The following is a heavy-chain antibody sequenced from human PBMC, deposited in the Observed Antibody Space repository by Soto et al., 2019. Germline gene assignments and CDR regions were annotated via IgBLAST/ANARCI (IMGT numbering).Heavy chain of an antibody. V-gene: IGHV3-11*01. CDR1: GFTFSDYY. CDR2: INTLSSAI. D-gene: IGHD6-19*01. J-gene: IGHJ4*02. Sequence: GGTLRLSCAGSGFTFSDYYMTWIRQAPGKGLEWVSYINTLSSAIYYADSVKGRFTISRDNAKNSLYLQMNSLRAEDTAIYYCARRLQWQLRPLDSWGRGTLVTVSS. CDR3: ARRLQWQLRPLDS.